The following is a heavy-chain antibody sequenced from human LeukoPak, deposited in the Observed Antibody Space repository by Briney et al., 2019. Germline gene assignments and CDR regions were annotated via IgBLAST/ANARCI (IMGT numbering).Heavy chain of an antibody. Sequence: PGGSLRLSCAASGFTFSSYSMNWVRQAPGKGLEWVSSISSSSSYIYYTDSVKGRFTISRDNAKNSLYLQMNSLRAEDTAVYYCARGSEWEPLYYFDYWGQGNLVTVSS. CDR3: ARGSEWEPLYYFDY. D-gene: IGHD1-26*01. J-gene: IGHJ4*02. CDR1: GFTFSSYS. V-gene: IGHV3-21*01. CDR2: ISSSSSYI.